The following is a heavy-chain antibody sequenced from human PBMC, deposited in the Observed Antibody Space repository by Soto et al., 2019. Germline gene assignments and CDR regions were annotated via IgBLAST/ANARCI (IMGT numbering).Heavy chain of an antibody. CDR1: GFTFSSYW. J-gene: IGHJ6*01. V-gene: IGHV3-7*01. CDR2: IKQDGSEK. D-gene: IGHD3-10*01. CDR3: ARDPKYYYGSNYYYGMDV. Sequence: GSLRLSCAASGFTFSSYWMSWVRQAPGKGLEWVANIKQDGSEKYYVDSVKGRFTISRDNAKNSLYLQMNSLRAEDTAVYYCARDPKYYYGSNYYYGMDVWGQGTTVTVAS.